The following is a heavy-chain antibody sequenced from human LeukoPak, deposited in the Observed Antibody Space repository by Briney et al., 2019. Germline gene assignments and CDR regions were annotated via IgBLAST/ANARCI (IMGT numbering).Heavy chain of an antibody. V-gene: IGHV3-74*01. J-gene: IGHJ4*02. Sequence: GGSLRLSCAASGFTFSSYCMHWVRQAPGKGLVWVSRINSDGSSTSYADSVKGRFTISRDNAKNTLYLQMNSLRAEDTAVYYCARERNMVRGVIPQLWGQGTLVTVSS. CDR1: GFTFSSYC. D-gene: IGHD3-10*01. CDR2: INSDGSST. CDR3: ARERNMVRGVIPQL.